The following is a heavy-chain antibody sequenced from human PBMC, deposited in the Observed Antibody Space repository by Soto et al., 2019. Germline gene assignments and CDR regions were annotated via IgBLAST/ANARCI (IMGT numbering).Heavy chain of an antibody. CDR2: ISGSGGST. V-gene: IGHV3-23*01. D-gene: IGHD6-13*01. J-gene: IGHJ5*02. CDR1: GFTFSSYA. CDR3: AKGIAAAGSWFDP. Sequence: HPGGSLRLSCAASGFTFSSYAMSWVRQAPGKGLEWVSAISGSGGSTYYADPVKGRFTISRDNSKNTLYLQMNSLRAEDTAVYYCAKGIAAAGSWFDPWGQGALVTVSS.